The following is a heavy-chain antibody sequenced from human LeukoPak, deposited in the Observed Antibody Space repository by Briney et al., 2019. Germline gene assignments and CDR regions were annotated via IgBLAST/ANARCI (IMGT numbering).Heavy chain of an antibody. CDR3: ARRTVVYGMDV. D-gene: IGHD2-15*01. Sequence: SETLSLTCTVSGGSISSGGYYWSWIRQHPGKGLEWIGYIYYSGSTYYNPSLKSRVTISVDTSKNQFSLKLSSVTAADTAVYYCARRTVVYGMDVWGQGTTVTVSS. CDR1: GGSISSGGYY. V-gene: IGHV4-31*03. J-gene: IGHJ6*02. CDR2: IYYSGST.